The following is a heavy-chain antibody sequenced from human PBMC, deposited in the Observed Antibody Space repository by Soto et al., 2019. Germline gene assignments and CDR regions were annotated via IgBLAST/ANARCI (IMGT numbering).Heavy chain of an antibody. J-gene: IGHJ3*02. V-gene: IGHV1-18*01. D-gene: IGHD3-10*01. CDR2: ISALNGNT. CDR1: GYTFTHYG. Sequence: QDQLVQSGAEVKKPGASVKVSCKASGYTFTHYGISWVRQAPGQGLAWMGWISALNGNTKYVDNFQDRVTMTSDTSTNTSYLEVRSLRSDDTAMYYCASVYGSGSYIAFDIWGHGTMVTVSS. CDR3: ASVYGSGSYIAFDI.